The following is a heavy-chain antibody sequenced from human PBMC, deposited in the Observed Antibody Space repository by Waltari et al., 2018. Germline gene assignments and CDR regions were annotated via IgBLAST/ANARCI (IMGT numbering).Heavy chain of an antibody. D-gene: IGHD5-12*01. Sequence: QLQLQESGPGLVKPSETLSLTCTVSGGSIRSRSYYRGWIRQSPGEGLEWIGNIYYSGSTYYGGSTYYNPTLKSRVSISGDTSKNQFSLKLSSVTAADTAVYYCARHWKKSGYRFDPWGQGTLVTVSS. V-gene: IGHV4-39*01. J-gene: IGHJ5*02. CDR2: IYYSGSTYYGGST. CDR3: ARHWKKSGYRFDP. CDR1: GGSIRSRSYY.